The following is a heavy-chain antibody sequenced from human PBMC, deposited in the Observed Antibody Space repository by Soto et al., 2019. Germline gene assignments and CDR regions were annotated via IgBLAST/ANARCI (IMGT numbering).Heavy chain of an antibody. CDR1: GDSMSSSNW. Sequence: SETLSLTCTVSGDSMSSSNWWNWVRQPPGKGLEWIGEAHHSGRTNYNPSLKSRVTISVDRSQNHFSLQLTSVTAADTAFYYCGSSEPTALDFWGQGSLVHVSA. CDR3: GSSEPTALDF. D-gene: IGHD1-1*01. CDR2: AHHSGRT. J-gene: IGHJ4*02. V-gene: IGHV4-4*02.